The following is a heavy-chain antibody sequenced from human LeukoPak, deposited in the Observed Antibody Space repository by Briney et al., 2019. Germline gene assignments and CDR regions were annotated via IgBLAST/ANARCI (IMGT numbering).Heavy chain of an antibody. Sequence: EASVKVSCTASGYTFTGYYMHWVRQAPGQGLEWMGWINPNSGGTNYAQKFQGRVTMTRDTSISTAYMELSRLRSDDTAVYYCARDGEPPATWFDPWGQGTLVTVSS. CDR2: INPNSGGT. CDR1: GYTFTGYY. D-gene: IGHD1-14*01. J-gene: IGHJ5*02. V-gene: IGHV1-2*02. CDR3: ARDGEPPATWFDP.